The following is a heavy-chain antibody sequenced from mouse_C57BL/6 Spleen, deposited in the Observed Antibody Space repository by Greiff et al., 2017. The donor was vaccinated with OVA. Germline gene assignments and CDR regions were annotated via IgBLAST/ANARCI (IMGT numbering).Heavy chain of an antibody. Sequence: QVQLQQSGPELVKPGASVKISCTASGYAFSSSWMNWVKQRHGKGLEWIGRIYPGDGDTNYNGKFQGKATLTADKSSSTAYMQLSSLTSEVSAVYFYARTGYSWFAYWGQGTLVTVSA. CDR2: IYPGDGDT. V-gene: IGHV1-82*01. CDR3: ARTGYSWFAY. J-gene: IGHJ3*01. D-gene: IGHD3-1*01. CDR1: GYAFSSSW.